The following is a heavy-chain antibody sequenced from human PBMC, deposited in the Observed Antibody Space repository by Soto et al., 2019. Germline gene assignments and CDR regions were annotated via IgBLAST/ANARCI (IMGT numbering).Heavy chain of an antibody. CDR1: GYTYTSYG. J-gene: IGHJ5*02. CDR3: VRRHVSATGIDWFDP. D-gene: IGHD6-13*01. CDR2: INAANGDT. V-gene: IGHV1-3*01. Sequence: ASVKVSCKASGYTYTSYGIHWVRQAPGQRLEWMGWINAANGDTKYSPKLQGRVTITRDTSASTAYMELSSLRSEDTAVYYCVRRHVSATGIDWFDPWGQGTLVTVST.